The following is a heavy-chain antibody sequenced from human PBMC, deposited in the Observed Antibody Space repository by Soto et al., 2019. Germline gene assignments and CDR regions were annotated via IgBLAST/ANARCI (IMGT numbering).Heavy chain of an antibody. V-gene: IGHV4-34*01. CDR1: GGSFSGYN. CDR2: INHSGST. Sequence: SETLSLTCAVYGGSFSGYNWSWIRQPPGKGLEWIGEINHSGSTNYNPSLKSRVTISVDTSKNQFSLKLSSVTAADTAVYYCARGVAADIVVVVAATFDYWGQGTLVTVSS. D-gene: IGHD2-15*01. J-gene: IGHJ4*02. CDR3: ARGVAADIVVVVAATFDY.